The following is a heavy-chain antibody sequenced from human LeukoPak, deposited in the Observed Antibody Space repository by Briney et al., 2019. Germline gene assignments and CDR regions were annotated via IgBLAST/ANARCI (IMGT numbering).Heavy chain of an antibody. Sequence: PGESLKISCKGSGYSFTSYWIAWVRQMPGKGLEWMGIIYPGDSDTRYSPSFQGQVTISADKSISTAYLQWSSLKASDTAMYYCASRIDFWSGYHPYYFDYWGQGTLVTVSS. V-gene: IGHV5-51*01. CDR3: ASRIDFWSGYHPYYFDY. CDR1: GYSFTSYW. J-gene: IGHJ4*02. D-gene: IGHD3-3*01. CDR2: IYPGDSDT.